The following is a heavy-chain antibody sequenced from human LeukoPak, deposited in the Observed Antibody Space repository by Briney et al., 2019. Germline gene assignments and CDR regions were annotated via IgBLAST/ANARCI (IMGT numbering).Heavy chain of an antibody. CDR3: ARNLIPEQLVLNF. V-gene: IGHV4-39*07. D-gene: IGHD6-13*01. Sequence: PSETLSLTCTVSGGSISSSSYYWGWIRQPPGKELEWIGSIYYSGSTYYNPSLKSRVTISVDTSKNQFSLKLSSVTAADTAVYYCARNLIPEQLVLNFWGQGILVTVSS. CDR2: IYYSGST. J-gene: IGHJ4*02. CDR1: GGSISSSSYY.